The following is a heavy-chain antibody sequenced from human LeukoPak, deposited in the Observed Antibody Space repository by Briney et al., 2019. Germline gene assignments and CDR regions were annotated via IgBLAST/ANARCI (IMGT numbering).Heavy chain of an antibody. Sequence: GGSLRLSCAASGFSFTNAWMAWVRRAPGKGLEWVSRIRSKTDGGTTDYAAPVKGRFTISRDDSKQTLYLQMSSLKSGDTAVYYCTADLGYSYDDFWGQGTLVTVSS. CDR2: IRSKTDGGTT. J-gene: IGHJ4*02. D-gene: IGHD5-18*01. V-gene: IGHV3-15*01. CDR1: GFSFTNAW. CDR3: TADLGYSYDDF.